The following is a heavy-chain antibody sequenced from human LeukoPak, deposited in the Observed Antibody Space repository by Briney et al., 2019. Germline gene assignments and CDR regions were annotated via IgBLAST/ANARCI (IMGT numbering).Heavy chain of an antibody. CDR2: VYSGGST. CDR1: GFTFSSYA. D-gene: IGHD6-19*01. V-gene: IGHV3-66*01. Sequence: GGSLRLSCAASGFTFSSYAMSWVRQAPGKGLEWVSVVYSGGSTDYADSVKGRFTISRGNSKSTLYLQMNSLRAEDTAVYYCARGYTSGWYYFDYWGQGTLVTVSS. J-gene: IGHJ4*02. CDR3: ARGYTSGWYYFDY.